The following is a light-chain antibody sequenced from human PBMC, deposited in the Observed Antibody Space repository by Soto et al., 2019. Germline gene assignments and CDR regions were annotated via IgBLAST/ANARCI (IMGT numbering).Light chain of an antibody. V-gene: IGKV3-15*01. J-gene: IGKJ1*01. CDR3: QQCTNWPRT. CDR1: QSVSSN. CDR2: GAS. Sequence: EIVMTQSPATLSVSPGERATLSCRASQSVSSNLAWYQQKPGQAPRLLIYGASTRATGIPDRFSGSVSGTEVTLTISSLQSEDSAVYYCQQCTNWPRTFGQGTKVEIK.